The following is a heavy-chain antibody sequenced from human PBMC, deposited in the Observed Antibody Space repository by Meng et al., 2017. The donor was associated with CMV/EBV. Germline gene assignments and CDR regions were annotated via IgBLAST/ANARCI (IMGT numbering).Heavy chain of an antibody. D-gene: IGHD3-3*01. CDR3: ARAVAYYDFWSGYPWGMDV. CDR2: IYYSGST. J-gene: IGHJ6*02. V-gene: IGHV4-61*01. Sequence: SETLSLTCTVPGGSVSSGSYYWSWIRQPPGKGLEWIGYIYYSGSTNYNPSLKSRVTISVDTSKNQFSLKLSSVTAADTAVYYCARAVAYYDFWSGYPWGMDVWGQGTTVTVSS. CDR1: GGSVSSGSYY.